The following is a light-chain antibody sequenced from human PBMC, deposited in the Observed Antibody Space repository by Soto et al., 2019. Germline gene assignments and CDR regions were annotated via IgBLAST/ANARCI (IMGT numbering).Light chain of an antibody. Sequence: DIQMTQSPSSLSASVGDRVTITCRAGQDIRNDLAWYQQKPGRAPRRLIYAASSLQSGVPSRFSGSGSGTEFTLTISSLQPEDFATYYCLQHNSYPRTFGQGTKVDIQ. CDR1: QDIRND. J-gene: IGKJ1*01. CDR3: LQHNSYPRT. CDR2: AAS. V-gene: IGKV1-17*01.